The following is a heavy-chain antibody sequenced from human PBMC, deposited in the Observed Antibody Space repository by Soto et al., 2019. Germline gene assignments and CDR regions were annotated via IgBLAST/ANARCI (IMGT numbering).Heavy chain of an antibody. D-gene: IGHD5-18*01. CDR2: IYYSGST. J-gene: IGHJ4*02. CDR1: GGSISSYY. Sequence: PSETLSLTCTVSGGSISSYYWSWIRQPPGKGLEWIGYIYYSGSTNYNPSLKSRVTISVDTSKNQVSLKLSSVTAADTAVYICVSGYPSDGFDYWGQGTLIPVSS. CDR3: VSGYPSDGFDY. V-gene: IGHV4-59*08.